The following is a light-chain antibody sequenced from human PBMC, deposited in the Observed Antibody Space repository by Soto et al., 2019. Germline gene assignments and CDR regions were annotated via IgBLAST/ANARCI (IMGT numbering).Light chain of an antibody. J-gene: IGKJ1*01. CDR1: QSVSSN. CDR2: GAS. Sequence: EIVMTQSPATLSVSPGERATLSCRASQSVSSNLAWYQQKPGQALRLLIDGASTRATGIPARFSGSGSGTEFTLTISSLQSEDFAVYYCQQYDNWPPWTFRQGTKVEIQ. CDR3: QQYDNWPPWT. V-gene: IGKV3D-15*01.